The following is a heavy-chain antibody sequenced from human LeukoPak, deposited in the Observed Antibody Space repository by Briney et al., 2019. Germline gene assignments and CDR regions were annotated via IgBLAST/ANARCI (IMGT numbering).Heavy chain of an antibody. CDR2: ITGDGIIT. Sequence: GSLRLSCAASGFTFSSYAMSWVRQAPGKGLEWVSAITGDGIITYYADSVKGRFTISRDNSKNTLYLQMNSLRVEDTAVYYCAKGRANSYGPDYWGQGTLVTVSS. CDR3: AKGRANSYGPDY. CDR1: GFTFSSYA. V-gene: IGHV3-23*01. J-gene: IGHJ4*02. D-gene: IGHD5-18*01.